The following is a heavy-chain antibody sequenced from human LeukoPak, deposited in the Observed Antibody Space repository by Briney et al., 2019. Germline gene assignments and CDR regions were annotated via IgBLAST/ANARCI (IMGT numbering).Heavy chain of an antibody. Sequence: GGSLRLSCAASGFTFSSYGMHWVRQAPGKGLEWVAVISYDGSNKYYADSVKGRFTISRDNSKNTLYLQMNSLRAEDTAVYYCARIRRGYCSGGSCQGFDYWGQGTLVTVSS. CDR1: GFTFSSYG. D-gene: IGHD2-15*01. CDR2: ISYDGSNK. J-gene: IGHJ4*02. V-gene: IGHV3-30*03. CDR3: ARIRRGYCSGGSCQGFDY.